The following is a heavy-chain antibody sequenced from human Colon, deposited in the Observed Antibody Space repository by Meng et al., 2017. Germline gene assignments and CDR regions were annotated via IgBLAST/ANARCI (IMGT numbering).Heavy chain of an antibody. J-gene: IGHJ4*02. CDR1: GFTFVGYG. CDR3: AKRSSGTYARLDY. CDR2: IRVSSSET. D-gene: IGHD1-26*01. V-gene: IGHV3-23*04. Sequence: EVQLVESGGGLVQPGGSLRLSCAASGFTFVGYGMGWVRQTPEKGLEWVSSIRVSSSETFYADSVRGRFTMSRDDSSNTLYLEMNSLRADDTAVYYCAKRSSGTYARLDYWGQGTLVTVSS.